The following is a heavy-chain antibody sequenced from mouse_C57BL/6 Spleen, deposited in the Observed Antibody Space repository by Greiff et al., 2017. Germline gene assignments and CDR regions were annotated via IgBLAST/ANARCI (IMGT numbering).Heavy chain of an antibody. V-gene: IGHV1-19*01. D-gene: IGHD3-1*01. Sequence: VQLQQSGPVLVKPGASVKMSCKASGYTFTDYYMNWVKQSHGKSLEWIGVINPYNGGTSYNQKFKGKATLTVDKSSSTAYMELNSLTSEDSAVYYCASRVSYYFDYWGQGTTLTVSS. CDR1: GYTFTDYY. CDR3: ASRVSYYFDY. J-gene: IGHJ2*01. CDR2: INPYNGGT.